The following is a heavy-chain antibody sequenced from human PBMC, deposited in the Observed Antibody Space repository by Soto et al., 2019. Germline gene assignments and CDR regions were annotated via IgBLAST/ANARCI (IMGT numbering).Heavy chain of an antibody. Sequence: SLTCAVSGYSISSAYYWGWIRQPPGKGLEWIGSMYHSGSTYYNPSLKSRVTISVDTSKNQFSLNLSSVTAADTAVYFCARDRRNTVTTNWFDTWGQGTLVTVSS. D-gene: IGHD4-17*01. CDR1: GYSISSAYY. CDR3: ARDRRNTVTTNWFDT. CDR2: MYHSGST. V-gene: IGHV4-38-2*02. J-gene: IGHJ5*02.